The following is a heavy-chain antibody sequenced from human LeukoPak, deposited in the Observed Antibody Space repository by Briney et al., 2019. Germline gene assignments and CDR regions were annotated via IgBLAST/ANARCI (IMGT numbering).Heavy chain of an antibody. D-gene: IGHD3-10*02. CDR1: VFTFISYE. CDR2: ISSSGSTI. J-gene: IGHJ6*04. CDR3: AELGITTIGGV. V-gene: IGHV3-48*03. Sequence: RGSLRLSCAPPVFTFISYEMNCVRQAPGKGLWWVSYISSSGSTIYYADSVKGRFTISRDNAKNSLYLQMNSLRAEDTAVYYCAELGITTIGGVWGKGTTVTISS.